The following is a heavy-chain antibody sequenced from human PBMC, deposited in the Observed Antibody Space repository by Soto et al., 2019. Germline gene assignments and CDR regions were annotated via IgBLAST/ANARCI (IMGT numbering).Heavy chain of an antibody. D-gene: IGHD5-12*01. Sequence: EVQLVESGGGLVQPGGSLRLSCAASGFTFSSYSMNWVRQAPGKGLEWVSYISSSSSTIYYADSVKGRFTISRDNAKNSLYLQMNSLRAEDTAEYYCARVDGNIVATTEYWYFDLWGRGTLVTVSS. CDR1: GFTFSSYS. CDR2: ISSSSSTI. CDR3: ARVDGNIVATTEYWYFDL. V-gene: IGHV3-48*01. J-gene: IGHJ2*01.